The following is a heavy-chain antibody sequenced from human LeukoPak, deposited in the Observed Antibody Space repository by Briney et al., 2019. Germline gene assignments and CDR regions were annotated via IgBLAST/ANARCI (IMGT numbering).Heavy chain of an antibody. CDR1: GFTFSDYY. V-gene: IGHV3-11*01. CDR3: ANTPRQQLAPLVDY. J-gene: IGHJ4*02. D-gene: IGHD6-13*01. Sequence: PGRSLRLSCAASGFTFSDYYMSWIRQAPGKGLEWVSYISSSGSTIYYADSVKGRFTISRDNAKNSLYLQMNSLRAEDTAVYYCANTPRQQLAPLVDYWGQGTLVTVSS. CDR2: ISSSGSTI.